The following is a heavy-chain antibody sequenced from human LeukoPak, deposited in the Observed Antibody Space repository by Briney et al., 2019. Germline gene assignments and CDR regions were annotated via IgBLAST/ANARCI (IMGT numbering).Heavy chain of an antibody. D-gene: IGHD6-13*01. CDR1: GGSFSGYY. CDR3: AVDYSSSWYYFDY. CDR2: INHSGST. V-gene: IGHV4-34*01. Sequence: SETLSLTCAVYGGSFSGYYWSWIRPPPGKGLEWIGEINHSGSTNYNPSLKSRVTISVDTSKNQFSLKLSSVTAADTAVYYCAVDYSSSWYYFDYWGQGTLVTVSS. J-gene: IGHJ4*02.